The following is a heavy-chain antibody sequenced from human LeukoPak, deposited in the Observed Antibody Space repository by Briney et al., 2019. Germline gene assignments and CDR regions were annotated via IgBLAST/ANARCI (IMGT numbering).Heavy chain of an antibody. CDR2: IYIDGYT. J-gene: IGHJ4*02. Sequence: PGGTLRLSCAASGFTFSGNHMNWVRQAPGPGLEWISVIYIDGYTYYADYVKGRFTISRDNSKNTLYLQMNSLKPDDTAIYYCARDPRDGYGHFDHWGQGTLVTVSS. V-gene: IGHV3-66*02. D-gene: IGHD5-24*01. CDR1: GFTFSGNH. CDR3: ARDPRDGYGHFDH.